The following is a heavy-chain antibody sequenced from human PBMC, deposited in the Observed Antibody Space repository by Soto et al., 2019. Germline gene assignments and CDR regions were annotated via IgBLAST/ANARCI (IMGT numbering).Heavy chain of an antibody. Sequence: ASVKVSCKASGGTFTSYGINCVRQAPGQGLEWVGGIIPIFGTAKYAQKFQGRLTITADASTNTAYMELSSLRSEDTAVYYCARGPATAPDAYWGLGTLVTVSS. D-gene: IGHD2-2*01. J-gene: IGHJ4*02. CDR3: ARGPATAPDAY. CDR1: GGTFTSYG. V-gene: IGHV1-69*13. CDR2: IIPIFGTA.